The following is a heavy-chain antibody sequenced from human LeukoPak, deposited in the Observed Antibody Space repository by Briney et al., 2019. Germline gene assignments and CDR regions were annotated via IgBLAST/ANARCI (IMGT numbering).Heavy chain of an antibody. Sequence: MGIINPSGGSTSYAQKFQGRVTMTRDTSTSTVYMELSSLRSEDTAVYYCARVGVVIFDYWGQGTLVTVSS. CDR3: ARVGVVIFDY. V-gene: IGHV1-46*01. D-gene: IGHD3-22*01. CDR2: INPSGGST. J-gene: IGHJ4*02.